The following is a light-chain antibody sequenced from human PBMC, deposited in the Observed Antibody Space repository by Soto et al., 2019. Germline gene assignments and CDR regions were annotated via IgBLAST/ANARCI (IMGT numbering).Light chain of an antibody. Sequence: QSALTQPASVSGSPGQSITISCTGTSSDVGNYHLVSWYQQHPGKAPKLMIYEGSKRPSGVSNRFSGSKSGNTASLTISILQAEDEADYYCCSYAGSSTYVFGTGTKLTVL. CDR1: SSDVGNYHL. J-gene: IGLJ1*01. CDR2: EGS. V-gene: IGLV2-23*01. CDR3: CSYAGSSTYV.